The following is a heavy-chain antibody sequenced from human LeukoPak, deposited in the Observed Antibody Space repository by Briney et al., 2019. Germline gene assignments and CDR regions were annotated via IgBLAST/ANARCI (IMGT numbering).Heavy chain of an antibody. V-gene: IGHV1-3*01. D-gene: IGHD2-15*01. J-gene: IGHJ6*02. CDR1: GYTFTSYD. Sequence: GASVKVSCKASGYTFTSYDINWVRQATGQGLEWLGWINPGNGDTKYSQNFQGRVTVTSDTSAATAYVELNSLTSEDTAVYYCARERWHCRVNYYALDVWGQGTTVTVSS. CDR2: INPGNGDT. CDR3: ARERWHCRVNYYALDV.